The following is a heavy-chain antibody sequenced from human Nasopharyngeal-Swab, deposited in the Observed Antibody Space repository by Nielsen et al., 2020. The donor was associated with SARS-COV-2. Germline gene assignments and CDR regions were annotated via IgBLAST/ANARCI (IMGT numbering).Heavy chain of an antibody. CDR2: IYYSGSA. V-gene: IGHV4-39*01. CDR3: ASCLGDAFDI. Sequence: PGKGLEWIGSIYYSGSAYYNPSLKSRVTISVDTSKIQFSLKLISVTAADTAVYYCASCLGDAFDIWGQGTMVTVSS. J-gene: IGHJ3*02.